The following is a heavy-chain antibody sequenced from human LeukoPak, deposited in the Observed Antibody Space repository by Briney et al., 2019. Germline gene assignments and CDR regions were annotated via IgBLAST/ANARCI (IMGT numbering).Heavy chain of an antibody. CDR2: IYSGGTT. CDR3: ARERGDYYDSSGYSDSGY. J-gene: IGHJ4*02. V-gene: IGHV3-66*01. CDR1: GFTVSSSY. D-gene: IGHD3-22*01. Sequence: GGSLRLSCAASGFTVSSSYMTWVRQAPGKGLEWVSVIYSGGTTYYADSVKGRFTISRDNSKNTLYLQMNSLRDEDTAVYYCARERGDYYDSSGYSDSGYWGQGTLVTVSS.